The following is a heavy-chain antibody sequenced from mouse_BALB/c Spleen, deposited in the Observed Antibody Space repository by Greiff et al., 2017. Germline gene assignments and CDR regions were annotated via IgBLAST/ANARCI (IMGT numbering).Heavy chain of an antibody. CDR1: GFNIKDTY. Sequence: VQLQQSGAELVKPGASVKLSCTASGFNIKDTYMHWVKQRPEQGLEWIGRIDPANGNTKYDPKFQGKATITADTSSNTAYLQLSSLTSEDTAVYYCARGYDYDRYAMDYWGQGTSVTVSS. J-gene: IGHJ4*01. D-gene: IGHD2-4*01. V-gene: IGHV14-3*02. CDR3: ARGYDYDRYAMDY. CDR2: IDPANGNT.